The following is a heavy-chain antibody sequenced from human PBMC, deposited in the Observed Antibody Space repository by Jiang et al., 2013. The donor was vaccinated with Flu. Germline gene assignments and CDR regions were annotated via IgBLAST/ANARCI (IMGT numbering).Heavy chain of an antibody. CDR3: ARAGLLGSSGPYFDY. J-gene: IGHJ4*02. Sequence: GSGLVKPSETLSLTCSVSGDSISSYYWNWIRQPPGKGLEWIAYIYYNSGSTNYNPSLKSRITISVDTSKNQFSLKLSSVTAADMAVYYCARAGLLGSSGPYFDYWDQGTLVTVSA. V-gene: IGHV4-59*01. CDR1: GDSISSYY. D-gene: IGHD6-19*01. CDR2: IYYNSGST.